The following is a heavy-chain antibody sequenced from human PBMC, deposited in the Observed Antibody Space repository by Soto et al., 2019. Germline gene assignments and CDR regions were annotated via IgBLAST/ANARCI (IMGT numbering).Heavy chain of an antibody. J-gene: IGHJ4*02. CDR1: GGTFSSYA. CDR3: ARRDTNSLAGFGY. CDR2: IIPIFGTA. D-gene: IGHD1-7*01. V-gene: IGHV1-69*13. Sequence: SVKVSCKASGGTFSSYAISWVRQAPGQGLEWMGGIIPIFGTANYAQKFQGRVTITADESTSTAYMELSSLKASDTAIYYCARRDTNSLAGFGYWGQGTLVTVSS.